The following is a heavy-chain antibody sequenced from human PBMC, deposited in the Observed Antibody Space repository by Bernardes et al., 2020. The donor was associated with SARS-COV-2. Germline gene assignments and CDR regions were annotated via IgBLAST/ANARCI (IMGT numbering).Heavy chain of an antibody. Sequence: GGSLRLSCAASGFTLSSYAMRWVRQAPGKGLAWVSGISIGGSTTYADSVKGRFIISRDNSKNTLYLQMISLRAEDTAVYYWAKRKSGDNWNSADYWGQGTLVIVAS. D-gene: IGHD1-20*01. CDR1: GFTLSSYA. J-gene: IGHJ4*02. CDR3: AKRKSGDNWNSADY. CDR2: ISIGGST. V-gene: IGHV3-23*01.